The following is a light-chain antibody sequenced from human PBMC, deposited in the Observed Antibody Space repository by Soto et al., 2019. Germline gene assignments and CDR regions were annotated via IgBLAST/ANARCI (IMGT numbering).Light chain of an antibody. V-gene: IGKV3-20*01. Sequence: EIVLTQSPGTLSLSPGDRATLSCRASQSVSSSYLAWYQQKPGQAPRLLIYGASSRATGIPDRFSGSGSGTDSTLTISRLEPEDFAVYYCQQYGSSPLTFDGGTKVEIK. CDR1: QSVSSSY. CDR2: GAS. CDR3: QQYGSSPLT. J-gene: IGKJ4*01.